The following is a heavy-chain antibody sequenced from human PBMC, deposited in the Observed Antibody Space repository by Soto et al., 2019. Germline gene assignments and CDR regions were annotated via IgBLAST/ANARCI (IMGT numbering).Heavy chain of an antibody. D-gene: IGHD6-19*01. Sequence: GGSLRLSCAASGFTFSSYEMNWVRQAPGKGLEWVSYISSSGSTIYYADSVKGRFTISSDNAKNSLYLQMNSLRAEDTAVYYCARDHVAVAVDYFDYWGQGTLVTVSS. CDR3: ARDHVAVAVDYFDY. J-gene: IGHJ4*02. CDR1: GFTFSSYE. V-gene: IGHV3-48*03. CDR2: ISSSGSTI.